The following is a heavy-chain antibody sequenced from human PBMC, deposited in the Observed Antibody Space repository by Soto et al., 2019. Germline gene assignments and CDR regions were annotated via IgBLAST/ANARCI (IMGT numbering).Heavy chain of an antibody. Sequence: RRLSCAASGFTFSSYSMNWVRQAPGKGLEWVSSISSSSSYIYYADSVKGRFTISRDNAKNSLYLQMNSLRAEDTAVYYCARDLGYCSSTSCYTDYYYYGMDVWGQGTTVTVSS. CDR2: ISSSSSYI. D-gene: IGHD2-2*02. V-gene: IGHV3-21*01. CDR3: ARDLGYCSSTSCYTDYYYYGMDV. CDR1: GFTFSSYS. J-gene: IGHJ6*02.